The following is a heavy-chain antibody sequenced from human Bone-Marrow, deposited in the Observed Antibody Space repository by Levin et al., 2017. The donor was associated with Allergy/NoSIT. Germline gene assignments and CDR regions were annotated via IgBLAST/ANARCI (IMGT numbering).Heavy chain of an antibody. D-gene: IGHD1-14*01. V-gene: IGHV1-18*01. Sequence: GGSLRLSCKASGYTFTRYGISWVRQAPGQGLEWVGWISAYNGNTNYAQKFQGRITVTTDTSTTTAYMELRSLRSDDTAVFYCARGPNGIYGMDVWGQGTTVTVSS. CDR2: ISAYNGNT. CDR3: ARGPNGIYGMDV. J-gene: IGHJ6*02. CDR1: GYTFTRYG.